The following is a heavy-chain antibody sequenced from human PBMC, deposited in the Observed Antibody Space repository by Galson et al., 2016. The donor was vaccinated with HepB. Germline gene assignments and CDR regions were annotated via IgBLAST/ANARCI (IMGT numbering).Heavy chain of an antibody. V-gene: IGHV3-53*01. CDR2: IYSGGGT. D-gene: IGHD6-19*01. CDR1: GFTVSRYY. J-gene: IGHJ3*02. Sequence: SLRLSCAASGFTVSRYYMSWARQAPGKGLEWVSVIYSGGGTFYADSVKGRFTISRDNSRNTLYVQMNNLRAEDTAVYYCARDYPGSSGNVGTFDIWGQGTMVTVSS. CDR3: ARDYPGSSGNVGTFDI.